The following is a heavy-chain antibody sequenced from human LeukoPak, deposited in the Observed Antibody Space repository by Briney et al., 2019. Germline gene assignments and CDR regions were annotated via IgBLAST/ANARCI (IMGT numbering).Heavy chain of an antibody. CDR1: GFTFSSYG. J-gene: IGHJ4*02. V-gene: IGHV3-30*19. CDR2: IWYDGSNK. CDR3: ARDDGIYYDSSGYSPNFDY. D-gene: IGHD3-22*01. Sequence: GGSLRLSCAASGFTFSSYGMHWVRQAPGKGLEWVAVIWYDGSNKYYADSVKGRFTISRDNSKNTLYLQMNSLRAEDTAVYYCARDDGIYYDSSGYSPNFDYWGQGTLVTVSS.